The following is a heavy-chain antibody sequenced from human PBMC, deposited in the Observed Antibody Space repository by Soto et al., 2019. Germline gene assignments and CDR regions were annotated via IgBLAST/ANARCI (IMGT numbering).Heavy chain of an antibody. Sequence: QVQLRESGPGLVKPSQALSLVCSVSGDSITSCGYYWTWLRQRPGKGLEWIGYIYFPGSAYYNPSLKSRMTMSVDTSKNQFSLRLTSVTAADTAFYYFARERVLRSRGFDPWGQGTLVTVSS. J-gene: IGHJ5*02. V-gene: IGHV4-31*03. CDR3: ARERVLRSRGFDP. CDR2: IYFPGSA. CDR1: GDSITSCGYY. D-gene: IGHD2-2*01.